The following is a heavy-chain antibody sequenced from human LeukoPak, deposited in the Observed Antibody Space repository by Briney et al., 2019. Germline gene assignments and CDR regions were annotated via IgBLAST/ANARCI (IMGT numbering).Heavy chain of an antibody. CDR1: GFTFSTYA. D-gene: IGHD7-27*01. V-gene: IGHV3-23*01. CDR3: ARGNWGSLGYFDY. J-gene: IGHJ4*02. Sequence: GGSLRLSCAASGFTFSTYAMSWVRQAPGKGLEWVSGITNSGDSTYYAASMKGRITISRDNSKNTLYLQMNSLRAEDTAVYYCARGNWGSLGYFDYWGQGTLVTVSS. CDR2: ITNSGDST.